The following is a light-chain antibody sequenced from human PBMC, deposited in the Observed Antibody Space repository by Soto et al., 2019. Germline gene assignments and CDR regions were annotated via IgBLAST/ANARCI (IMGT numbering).Light chain of an antibody. J-gene: IGLJ1*01. Sequence: QSALTQPASVSGSPGQSITISCTGTSRDVGAYDYVSRYLQYPDKAPQLLIYYVDHRPSGVSSRFSGSKSGNTASLTISGLQAEDEGDYYCCSYADGSIYFFGTGTKLTVL. CDR3: CSYADGSIYF. CDR1: SRDVGAYDY. V-gene: IGLV2-14*03. CDR2: YVD.